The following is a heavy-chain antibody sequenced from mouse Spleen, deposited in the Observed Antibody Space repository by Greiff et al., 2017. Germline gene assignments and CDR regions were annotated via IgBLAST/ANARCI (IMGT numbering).Heavy chain of an antibody. V-gene: IGHV1-4*01. CDR1: GYTFTSYT. J-gene: IGHJ2*01. CDR3: ANIYDGYYYFDY. CDR2: INPSSGYT. D-gene: IGHD2-3*01. Sequence: QVQLQQSGAELARPGASVKMSCKASGYTFTSYTMHWVKQRPGQGLEWIGYINPSSGYTKYNQKFKDKATLTADKSSSTAYMQLSSLTSEDSAVYYCANIYDGYYYFDYWGQGTTLTVSS.